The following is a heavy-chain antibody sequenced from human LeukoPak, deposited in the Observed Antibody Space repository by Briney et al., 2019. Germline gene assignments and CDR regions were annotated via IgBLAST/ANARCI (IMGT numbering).Heavy chain of an antibody. CDR2: NPHNKKT. Sequence: SETLSLTCAASGDSFSNYYWTWIRQPPGKGLECIGPNPHNKKTNYNPSLKSRFTISIATSKNQYSLKLRSVTSSDTAIYYCARDLITVTKVIDIWGQWTMVSVSS. D-gene: IGHD4-17*01. CDR1: GDSFSNYY. V-gene: IGHV4-59*01. J-gene: IGHJ3*02. CDR3: ARDLITVTKVIDI.